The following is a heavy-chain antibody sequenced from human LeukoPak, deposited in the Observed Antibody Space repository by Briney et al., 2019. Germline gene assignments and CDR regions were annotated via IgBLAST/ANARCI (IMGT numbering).Heavy chain of an antibody. CDR1: GYSISSGYY. Sequence: PSEILSLTCAVSGYSISSGYYWGWIRQPPGEGLKWIGSIYHSGSTYYNPSLKSRVTISVDTSKNQFSLKLSSVTAADTAVYYCARARAYGSGTWYFDYWGQGTLVTVSS. J-gene: IGHJ4*02. V-gene: IGHV4-38-2*01. CDR3: ARARAYGSGTWYFDY. CDR2: IYHSGST. D-gene: IGHD3-10*01.